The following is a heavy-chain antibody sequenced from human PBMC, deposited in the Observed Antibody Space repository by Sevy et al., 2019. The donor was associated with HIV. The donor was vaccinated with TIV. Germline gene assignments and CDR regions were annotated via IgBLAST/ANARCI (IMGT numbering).Heavy chain of an antibody. CDR1: GGSISSYY. J-gene: IGHJ5*02. CDR2: IYYSGST. Sequence: SETLSLTCTVSGGSISSYYWSWIRQPPGKGLEWIGYIYYSGSTNYNPSLKSRVTISVDTSKNQFSLKLSSLTAADTAVYYCARHFRYYDYVWGSYRYADNWFDPWGQGTLVTVSS. D-gene: IGHD3-16*02. V-gene: IGHV4-59*08. CDR3: ARHFRYYDYVWGSYRYADNWFDP.